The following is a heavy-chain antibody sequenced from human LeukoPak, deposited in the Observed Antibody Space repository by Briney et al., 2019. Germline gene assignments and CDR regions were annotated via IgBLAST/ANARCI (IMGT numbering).Heavy chain of an antibody. D-gene: IGHD2-15*01. CDR2: ISGSGGTT. CDR1: GFTFSSYA. CDR3: AKDRGMFLVGYLDY. V-gene: IGHV3-23*01. Sequence: GGSLRLSCAASGFTFSSYAMYWVRQAPGKGLEWVSAISGSGGTTYYADSVKGRFTISRDNSKNTLYLQMNSLRAEDTAVYYCAKDRGMFLVGYLDYWGQGTLVTVSS. J-gene: IGHJ4*02.